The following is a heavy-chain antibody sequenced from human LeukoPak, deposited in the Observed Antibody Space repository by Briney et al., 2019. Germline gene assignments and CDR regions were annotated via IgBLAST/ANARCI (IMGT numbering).Heavy chain of an antibody. J-gene: IGHJ5*02. D-gene: IGHD3-10*01. CDR2: IKQDGSEK. V-gene: IGHV3-7*05. CDR3: ARVITIVRGVKLSWFDP. CDR1: GFTFSSYW. Sequence: GGSLRLSCAASGFTFSSYWMSWVRQAPGKGLEWVANIKQDGSEKYYVDSVKGRFTISRDNAKDSLYLQMNSLRAEDTAVYYCARVITIVRGVKLSWFDPWGQGTLVTVSS.